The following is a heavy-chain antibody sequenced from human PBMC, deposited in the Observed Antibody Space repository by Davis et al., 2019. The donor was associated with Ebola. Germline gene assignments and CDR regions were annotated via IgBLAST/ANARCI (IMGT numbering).Heavy chain of an antibody. CDR3: ARDAVPAADFTYYYYGMDV. CDR1: GFTFSSYW. J-gene: IGHJ6*02. V-gene: IGHV3-7*01. CDR2: IKQDGSEK. D-gene: IGHD2-2*01. Sequence: PGGSLRLSCAAFGFTFSSYWMSWVRQAPGKGLEWVANIKQDGSEKYYVDSVKGRFTISRDNAKNSLYLQMNSPRAEDTAVYYCARDAVPAADFTYYYYGMDVWGQGTTVTVSS.